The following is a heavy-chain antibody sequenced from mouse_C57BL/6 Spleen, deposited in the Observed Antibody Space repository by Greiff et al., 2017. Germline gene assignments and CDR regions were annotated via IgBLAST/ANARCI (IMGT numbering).Heavy chain of an antibody. D-gene: IGHD1-1*01. J-gene: IGHJ3*01. CDR1: GFTFSDYG. CDR2: ISSGSSTI. V-gene: IGHV5-17*01. CDR3: ARECITTESAWFAY. Sequence: EVKLVESGGGLVKPGGSLKLSCAASGFTFSDYGMHWVRQAPEKGLEWVAYISSGSSTIYYADTVKGRFTISRDNAKNTLFLQMTSLRSEDTATYYCARECITTESAWFAYWGQGTLVTVSA.